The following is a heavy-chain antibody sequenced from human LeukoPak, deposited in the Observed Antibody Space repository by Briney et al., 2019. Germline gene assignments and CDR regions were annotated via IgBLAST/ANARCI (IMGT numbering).Heavy chain of an antibody. CDR1: GGTYNNYA. CDR2: ILPVFGTS. CDR3: ARDHRGFYYGSGNYYYLDV. V-gene: IGHV1-69*01. J-gene: IGHJ6*03. Sequence: SVKVSCKASGGTYNNYAITWVRQAPGQGLEWVGGILPVFGTSNYAQRFQGRVTITADESTGTTYMELSNLRSEDTAVYYCARDHRGFYYGSGNYYYLDVWGKGTTVTVSS. D-gene: IGHD3-10*01.